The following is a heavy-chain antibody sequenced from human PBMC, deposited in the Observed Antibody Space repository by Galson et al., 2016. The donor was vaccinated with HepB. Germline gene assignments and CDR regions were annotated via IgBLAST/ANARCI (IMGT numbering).Heavy chain of an antibody. Sequence: SLRLSCAASGFTFSGSTMHWVRQASGKGLEWVGRIRSKANSYATAYAASVKGRFTISRDDSKNTAYLQMNSLKTEDTAVYYCTFTYYDSLTGYSYYMDVWGQGTTVTVSS. CDR3: TFTYYDSLTGYSYYMDV. V-gene: IGHV3-73*01. J-gene: IGHJ6*03. CDR2: IRSKANSYAT. CDR1: GFTFSGST. D-gene: IGHD3-9*01.